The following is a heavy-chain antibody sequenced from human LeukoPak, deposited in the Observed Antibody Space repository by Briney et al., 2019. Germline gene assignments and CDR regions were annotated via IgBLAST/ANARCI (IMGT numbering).Heavy chain of an antibody. CDR3: ARVGYCSGGSCSIDY. D-gene: IGHD2-15*01. Sequence: ASVKVSCKASGYTFTSYAMNWVRQAPGQGLEWMGWINTGNPTYAQGFTGRFVFSLDTSVSTAYLQISSLKAEDTAVYYCARVGYCSGGSCSIDYWGQGTLVTVSS. CDR1: GYTFTSYA. V-gene: IGHV7-4-1*02. CDR2: INTGNP. J-gene: IGHJ4*02.